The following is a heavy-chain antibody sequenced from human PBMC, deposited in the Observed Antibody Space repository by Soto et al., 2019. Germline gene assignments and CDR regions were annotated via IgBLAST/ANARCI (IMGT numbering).Heavy chain of an antibody. J-gene: IGHJ2*01. D-gene: IGHD6-13*01. Sequence: SETLSLTCAVSGGSISSSNWWSWVRQPPGKGLEWIGEIYHSGSTNYNPSLKSRVTISVDKSKNQFSLKLSSVTAEDTAVYYCAKSPSSSTPGYFDLWGRGTLVTVSS. CDR3: AKSPSSSTPGYFDL. V-gene: IGHV4-4*02. CDR1: GGSISSSNW. CDR2: IYHSGST.